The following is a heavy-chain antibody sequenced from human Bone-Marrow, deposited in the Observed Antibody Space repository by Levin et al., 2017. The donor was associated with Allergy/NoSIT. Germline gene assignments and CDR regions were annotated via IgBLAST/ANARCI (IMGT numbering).Heavy chain of an antibody. Sequence: GESLKISCAASGFTFSNDWMHWVRQGPGKGLVWVSRINKDGSSVNYADSVKGRFTISRDNAKNTLYLQMNSLRAEDTAVYYCARVRDVVLPTAAGYSSYYYGMDVWGQGTTVTVSS. CDR1: GFTFSNDW. CDR2: INKDGSSV. J-gene: IGHJ6*02. CDR3: ARVRDVVLPTAAGYSSYYYGMDV. D-gene: IGHD2-2*01. V-gene: IGHV3-74*01.